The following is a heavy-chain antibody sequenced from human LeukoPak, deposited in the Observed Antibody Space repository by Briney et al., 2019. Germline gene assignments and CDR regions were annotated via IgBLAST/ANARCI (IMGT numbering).Heavy chain of an antibody. CDR3: ARAGGSIAAGGTEGINFHH. V-gene: IGHV4-59*01. J-gene: IGHJ1*01. CDR2: IYYTRNP. Sequence: KPSETLSLTCTVSGGSISSYYWSWIRQPPGKGLEWVGYIYYTRNPSYNHSLKSLASLSLDASKNQFSLKLTAVTAADTAVYYCARAGGSIAAGGTEGINFHHWGQGTLVTVSS. CDR1: GGSISSYY. D-gene: IGHD6-13*01.